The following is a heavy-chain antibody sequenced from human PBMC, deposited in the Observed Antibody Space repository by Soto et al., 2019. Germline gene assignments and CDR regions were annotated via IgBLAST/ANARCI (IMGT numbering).Heavy chain of an antibody. Sequence: PGGSLRLSCTASGFTFGDYAMSWFRQAPGKGLEWVSVIYSGGSTYYADSVKGRFTISRHNSKNTLYLQMNSLRAEDTAVYYCARSLGAGAFDAFDIWGQGTMVTVSS. V-gene: IGHV3-53*04. CDR2: IYSGGST. CDR1: GFTFGDYA. CDR3: ARSLGAGAFDAFDI. J-gene: IGHJ3*02. D-gene: IGHD6-25*01.